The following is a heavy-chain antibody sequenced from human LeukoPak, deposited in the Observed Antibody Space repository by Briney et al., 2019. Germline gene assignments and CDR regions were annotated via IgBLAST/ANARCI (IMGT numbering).Heavy chain of an antibody. Sequence: GGSLRLSCAASGFTFSSYSMNWVRQAPGKGLEWVSFISDSGANTYYADSVRGRFTISRDNSKNTLYLQMNSLRAEDTAVYYCASSYSSGWYYDYWGQGTLVTVSS. CDR3: ASSYSSGWYYDY. CDR2: ISDSGANT. D-gene: IGHD6-19*01. J-gene: IGHJ4*02. CDR1: GFTFSSYS. V-gene: IGHV3-23*01.